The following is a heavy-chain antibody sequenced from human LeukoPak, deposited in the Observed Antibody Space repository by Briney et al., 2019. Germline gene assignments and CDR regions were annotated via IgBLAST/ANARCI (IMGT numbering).Heavy chain of an antibody. Sequence: GGSLRLSCTGAGFTFSNDGMSWFRRAPGKRLESVSGISDSGDDTDYADSVKGRFTISRDNSKNTLFLQMNILRVEDTAVYYRVKVGGGGGWYWSPWGQGTLVTVSS. D-gene: IGHD6-19*01. CDR3: VKVGGGGGWYWSP. J-gene: IGHJ5*02. V-gene: IGHV3-23*01. CDR1: GFTFSNDG. CDR2: ISDSGDDT.